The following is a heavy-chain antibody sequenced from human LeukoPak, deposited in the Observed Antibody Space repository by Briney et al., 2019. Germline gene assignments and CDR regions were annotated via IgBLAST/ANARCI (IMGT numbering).Heavy chain of an antibody. CDR1: GGSISSYY. J-gene: IGHJ4*02. CDR2: IYYSGST. CDR3: ARGYDYVWGSYRYGKHFDY. V-gene: IGHV4-59*12. Sequence: SETLSLTCTVSGGSISSYYWSWIRQPPGKGLEWIGYIYYSGSTNYNPSLKSRVTISVDTSKNQFSLKLSSVTAADTAVYYCARGYDYVWGSYRYGKHFDYWGQGTLVTVSS. D-gene: IGHD3-16*02.